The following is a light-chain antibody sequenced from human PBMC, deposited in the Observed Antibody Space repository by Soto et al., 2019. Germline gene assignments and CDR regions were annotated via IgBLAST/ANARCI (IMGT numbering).Light chain of an antibody. CDR1: QSFRGL. J-gene: IGKJ5*01. Sequence: VLTQSPFTLSLSPGARATLSCRASQSFRGLLAWYQQKPGQAPRLLIYDAYNRATGIPPRFSGSGSGTDFTLTISSLEPEDSAVYYCQQRHMWPITFGQGTLLEVK. V-gene: IGKV3-11*01. CDR2: DAY. CDR3: QQRHMWPIT.